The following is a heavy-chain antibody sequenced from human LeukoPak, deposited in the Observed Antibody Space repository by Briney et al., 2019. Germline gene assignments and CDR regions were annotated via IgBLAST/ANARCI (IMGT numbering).Heavy chain of an antibody. Sequence: GGSLRLSCATSGFSFSDAWMSWVRQARGKGLEWVARVKSESDGGTIDYAAPVKGRFSISRDDSRKMVFLQMNSLKTEDTGVYYCNTDFDYWGQGTLVTVSS. CDR3: NTDFDY. J-gene: IGHJ4*02. CDR2: VKSESDGGTI. V-gene: IGHV3-15*05. CDR1: GFSFSDAW.